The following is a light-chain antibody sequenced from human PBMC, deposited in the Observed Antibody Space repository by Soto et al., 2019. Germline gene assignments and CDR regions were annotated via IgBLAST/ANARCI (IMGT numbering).Light chain of an antibody. CDR2: GNT. V-gene: IGLV1-47*02. Sequence: QSMLSQPPSASGTPGQRGTISCSGSSSNIGRNYIYWYQQLPGTAPKLLIYGNTQRPSGVPDRFSGSKSGTSVSLAISGLGSEDEADYYCAAWDDSLRGYVFGTGTKV. CDR1: SSNIGRNY. CDR3: AAWDDSLRGYV. J-gene: IGLJ1*01.